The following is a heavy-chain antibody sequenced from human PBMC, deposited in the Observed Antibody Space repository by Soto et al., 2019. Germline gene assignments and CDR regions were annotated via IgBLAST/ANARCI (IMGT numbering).Heavy chain of an antibody. J-gene: IGHJ4*02. V-gene: IGHV3-30-3*01. D-gene: IGHD6-13*01. Sequence: LRLSCAASGFTFSSYAMHWVRQAPGKGLEWVAVISYDGSNKYYADSVKGRFTISRDNSKNTLYLQMNSLRAEDTAVYYCARDLQQPSYYFDYWGQGTLVTVSS. CDR1: GFTFSSYA. CDR2: ISYDGSNK. CDR3: ARDLQQPSYYFDY.